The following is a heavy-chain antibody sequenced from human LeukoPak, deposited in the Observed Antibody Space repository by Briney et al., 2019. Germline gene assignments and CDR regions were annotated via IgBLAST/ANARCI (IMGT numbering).Heavy chain of an antibody. Sequence: SQTLSLTCAISGDSVSSNSAAWNWIRQSPSRGLEWLGRTYYRSKWYNDYAVSVKSRITINPDTSKNQFSLQLNSVTPEDTAVYYCARDRVYDSSGPYWFDPWGQGTLVTVSS. CDR1: GDSVSSNSAA. J-gene: IGHJ5*02. CDR2: TYYRSKWYN. D-gene: IGHD3-22*01. V-gene: IGHV6-1*01. CDR3: ARDRVYDSSGPYWFDP.